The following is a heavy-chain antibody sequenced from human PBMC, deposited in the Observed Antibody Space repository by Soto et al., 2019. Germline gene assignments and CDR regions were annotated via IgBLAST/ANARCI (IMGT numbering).Heavy chain of an antibody. J-gene: IGHJ4*02. CDR1: GGSFSGYY. CDR2: INHSGST. D-gene: IGHD5-12*01. CDR3: ARVVATAFDY. Sequence: QVQLQQWGAGLLKPSETLSLTCAVYGGSFSGYYWSWIRQPPGKGLEWIGEINHSGSTNYNPSLKSRVNISVDTSKNQFSLKLSSVTAADTAVYYCARVVATAFDYWGQGTLVTVSS. V-gene: IGHV4-34*01.